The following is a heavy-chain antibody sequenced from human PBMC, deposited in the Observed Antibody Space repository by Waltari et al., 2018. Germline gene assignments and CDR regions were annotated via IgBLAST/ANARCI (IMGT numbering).Heavy chain of an antibody. CDR3: ARASYGSGSSWFDP. CDR2: IYTSGST. J-gene: IGHJ5*02. D-gene: IGHD3-10*01. V-gene: IGHV4-59*11. Sequence: QVQLQESGPGLVKPSETLSLICSVSGGSSSTHFWRWIRQPPGKTLEWSGNIYTSGSTNYNPSLTSRVTISLDMSKTQFSLKLRSVSAADTAVYYCARASYGSGSSWFDPWGQGNLVTVSS. CDR1: GGSSSTHF.